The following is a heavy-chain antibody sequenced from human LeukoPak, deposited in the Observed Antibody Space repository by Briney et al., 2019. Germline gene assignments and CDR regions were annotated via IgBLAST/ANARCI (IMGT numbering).Heavy chain of an antibody. CDR2: INHGGIT. V-gene: IGHV4-34*01. Sequence: PSETLSLTCAVYGGSFSDYYWSWIRQPPGKGLEWIGEINHGGITNYNPSLKSRVTLSVDTSKNQFSLKLSSVTAADTAVYYCASSNNEIAAAGAYFDYWGQGTLVTVSS. CDR1: GGSFSDYY. J-gene: IGHJ4*02. CDR3: ASSNNEIAAAGAYFDY. D-gene: IGHD6-13*01.